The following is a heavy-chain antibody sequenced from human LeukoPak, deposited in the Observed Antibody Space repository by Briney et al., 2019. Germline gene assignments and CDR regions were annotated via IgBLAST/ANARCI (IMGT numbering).Heavy chain of an antibody. CDR2: IRYDGSNK. CDR3: ATPYDILTGHYFDY. CDR1: GFTFSSYG. Sequence: GGSLRLSCAASGFTFSSYGMHWVRQDPGKGREWVAFIRYDGSNKYYADSVKGRFTISRDNSKNTLYLQMNSLRAEDTAVYYCATPYDILTGHYFDYWGQGTLVTVSS. J-gene: IGHJ4*02. D-gene: IGHD3-9*01. V-gene: IGHV3-30*02.